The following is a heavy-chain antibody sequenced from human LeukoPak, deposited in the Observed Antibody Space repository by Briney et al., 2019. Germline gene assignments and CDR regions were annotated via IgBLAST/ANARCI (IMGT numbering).Heavy chain of an antibody. D-gene: IGHD4-17*01. CDR3: TTASYGDYGAFDY. Sequence: GGSLRLSCAASGFTFNNAWMSWVRQAPGKGLEWVGRIKSKTDGGTINYAAPVKGRFTISRDDSKNTLYLQMNSLKTEDTAVYYCTTASYGDYGAFDYWGQRTLVTVSS. J-gene: IGHJ4*02. CDR2: IKSKTDGGTI. V-gene: IGHV3-15*01. CDR1: GFTFNNAW.